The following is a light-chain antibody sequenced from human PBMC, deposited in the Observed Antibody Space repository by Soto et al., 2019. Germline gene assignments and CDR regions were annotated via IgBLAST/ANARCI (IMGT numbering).Light chain of an antibody. CDR2: GAS. V-gene: IGKV3D-15*01. CDR3: QQHAQWPGR. CDR1: QSVSID. Sequence: ASQSVSIDLAWYQQTPGQAPRLLIYGASTRANDVPARFSGSGSGTNFTLAISSLQSEDFAVYFCQQHAQWPGRFGQGIKVDIK. J-gene: IGKJ1*01.